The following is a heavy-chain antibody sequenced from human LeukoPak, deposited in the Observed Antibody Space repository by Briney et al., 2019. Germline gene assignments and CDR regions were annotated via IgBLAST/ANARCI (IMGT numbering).Heavy chain of an antibody. D-gene: IGHD2-8*01. V-gene: IGHV4-59*08. J-gene: IGHJ4*02. CDR1: GASMSGQH. Sequence: PSETLSLTCTVSGASMSGQHWSWIRQAPGKGLEWIAWIHYDGRTNYNPSLKSRLSLSVDTSTNQFSLSLNSVTAAETAVYFCARHLNGGTHPLDNWGPGIRVIVSP. CDR3: ARHLNGGTHPLDN. CDR2: IHYDGRT.